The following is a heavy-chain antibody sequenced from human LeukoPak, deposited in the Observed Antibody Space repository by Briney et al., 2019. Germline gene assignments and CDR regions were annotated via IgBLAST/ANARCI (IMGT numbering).Heavy chain of an antibody. CDR3: AREKIPALVFDP. Sequence: PGGSLRLSCAASGFPFSSYEMHWLRQAPGKGLEWVAHISGSSGNILYSDSVKGRFSVSRDNANNLLYLRMNSLRVEDTAVYYCAREKIPALVFDPWGQGTLVAVSP. CDR2: ISGSSGNI. V-gene: IGHV3-48*03. CDR1: GFPFSSYE. D-gene: IGHD6-13*01. J-gene: IGHJ5*02.